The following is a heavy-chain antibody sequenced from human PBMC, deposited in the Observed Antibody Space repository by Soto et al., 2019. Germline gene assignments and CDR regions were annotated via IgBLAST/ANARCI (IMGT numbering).Heavy chain of an antibody. Sequence: ASETLSLTCAVSGGSISSSNWWSWVRQPPGKGLEWIGEIYHSGSTNYNPSLKSRVTISVDKSKNQFSLKLSSVTAADTAVYYCARDQPDIVLVRQKSEDYYDGMDVWGQGTTVTVSS. CDR2: IYHSGST. J-gene: IGHJ6*02. CDR3: ARDQPDIVLVRQKSEDYYDGMDV. D-gene: IGHD2-2*01. CDR1: GGSISSSNW. V-gene: IGHV4-4*02.